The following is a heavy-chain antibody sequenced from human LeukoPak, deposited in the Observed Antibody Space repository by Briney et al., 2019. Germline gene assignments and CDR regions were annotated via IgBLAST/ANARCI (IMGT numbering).Heavy chain of an antibody. J-gene: IGHJ4*02. Sequence: SETLSLTCAVYGGSFSGYYWSWIRQPPGKGLEWIGEINHSGSTNYNPSLKSRVTISVDTSKNQFSLKLSSVTAADTAVYYCARGLRAVTHYFDYWGQGTLVTVSS. CDR2: INHSGST. D-gene: IGHD4-17*01. CDR1: GGSFSGYY. V-gene: IGHV4-34*01. CDR3: ARGLRAVTHYFDY.